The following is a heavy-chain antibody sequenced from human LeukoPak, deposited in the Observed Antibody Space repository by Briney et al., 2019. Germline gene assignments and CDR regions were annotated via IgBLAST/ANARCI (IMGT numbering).Heavy chain of an antibody. D-gene: IGHD6-13*01. CDR1: GFTFSSYG. Sequence: GRSLRLSCAASGFTFSSYGMHWVRQAPGKGLEWVAVISYDGSNKYYADSVKGRFTISRDNSKNTLYLQMNSLRAEDTAVYYCARGGKQQLAYYFDCWGQGTLVTVSS. J-gene: IGHJ4*02. CDR3: ARGGKQQLAYYFDC. CDR2: ISYDGSNK. V-gene: IGHV3-30*03.